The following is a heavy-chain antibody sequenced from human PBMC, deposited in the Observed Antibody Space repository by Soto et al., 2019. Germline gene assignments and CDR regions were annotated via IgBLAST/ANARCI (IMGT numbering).Heavy chain of an antibody. CDR1: GFTFSSYG. CDR3: ASTWSGYYYFDS. CDR2: ISYDGNNR. J-gene: IGHJ4*02. D-gene: IGHD3-3*01. Sequence: GGALRLSCAASGFTFSSYGMHWVRQAPGKGLEWVAVISYDGNNRYYADSVKGRFTISRDNPKNTLYLQMNSLRAEDTAVYYCASTWSGYYYFDSWGQGTLVTVSS. V-gene: IGHV3-30*03.